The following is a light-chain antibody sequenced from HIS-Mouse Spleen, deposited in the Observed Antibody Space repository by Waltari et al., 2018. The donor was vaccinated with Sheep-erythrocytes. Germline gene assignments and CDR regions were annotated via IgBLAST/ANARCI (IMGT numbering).Light chain of an antibody. V-gene: IGLV2-11*01. CDR2: DVS. J-gene: IGLJ1*01. Sequence: QSALTQPRSVSGSPGQSVTISCTGTSSDVGGYNYVSWYQQHPGKAPKLMIYDVSKRPSGVPDSFSGSKSRNTASLTISGLQAADEADYYCCSYAGSYNHVFATGTKVTVL. CDR1: SSDVGGYNY. CDR3: CSYAGSYNHV.